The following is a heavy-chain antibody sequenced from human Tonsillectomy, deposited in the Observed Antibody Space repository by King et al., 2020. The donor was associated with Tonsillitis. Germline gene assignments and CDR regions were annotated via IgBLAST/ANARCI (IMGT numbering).Heavy chain of an antibody. CDR1: GFTFSSYS. J-gene: IGHJ6*03. Sequence: VQLVESGGGLVQPGGSLRLSCAASGFTFSSYSMNWVRQAPGKGLEWVSYISSSSSTIYYADSVKGRFTISRDNAKNSLYLQMNSLRAEDTAVYYCASTLLQRPYYYYYYYMDVWGKGTTVTVSS. CDR3: ASTLLQRPYYYYYYYMDV. V-gene: IGHV3-48*01. CDR2: ISSSSSTI. D-gene: IGHD4-11*01.